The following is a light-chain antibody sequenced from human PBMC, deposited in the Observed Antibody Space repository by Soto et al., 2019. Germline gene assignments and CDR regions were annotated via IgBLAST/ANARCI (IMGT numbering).Light chain of an antibody. V-gene: IGLV2-14*01. CDR1: SSDVGGYNY. J-gene: IGLJ1*01. CDR3: SSYTSSITYV. Sequence: QSVLTQPASVSGSPGQSITISCTGTSSDVGGYNYVSWYQQHPGKAPKLMIYEVTNQPSGVSNRFSGSKSGNTASLTISGLQADDEADYYCSSYTSSITYVFGTGTKVTVL. CDR2: EVT.